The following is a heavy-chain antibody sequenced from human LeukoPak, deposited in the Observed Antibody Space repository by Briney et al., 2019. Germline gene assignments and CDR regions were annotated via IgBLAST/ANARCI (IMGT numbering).Heavy chain of an antibody. Sequence: ASVKVSCKASGYTFTVYYMHWVRQAPGQGLEWMGWINPNRGCTNYAQKLQGRVTMSRDTSIRTAYMEQRRLRSDDTAVYYCARAYYYGSGSQYYYSSYYMDVWGKGTPVTISS. V-gene: IGHV1-2*02. D-gene: IGHD3-10*01. CDR1: GYTFTVYY. J-gene: IGHJ6*03. CDR3: ARAYYYGSGSQYYYSSYYMDV. CDR2: INPNRGCT.